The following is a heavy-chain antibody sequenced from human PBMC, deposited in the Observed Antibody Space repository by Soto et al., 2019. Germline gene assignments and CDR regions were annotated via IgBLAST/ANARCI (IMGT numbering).Heavy chain of an antibody. J-gene: IGHJ6*02. V-gene: IGHV1-2*02. CDR2: INPNKGDT. CDR3: ARDPDITIFGVVTPSYYYGMDV. D-gene: IGHD3-3*01. Sequence: ASVKVSCKASGYSFIGYYIHWVRQAPGQGLEWMGWINPNKGDTNFAQKFQGRVTLTRDTSISTAYMELSSLRSDDTAVYYCARDPDITIFGVVTPSYYYGMDVWGQGTTVTVSS. CDR1: GYSFIGYY.